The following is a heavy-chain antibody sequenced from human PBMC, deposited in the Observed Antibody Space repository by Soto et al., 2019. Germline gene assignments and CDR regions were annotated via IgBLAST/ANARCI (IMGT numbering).Heavy chain of an antibody. CDR1: GGSISSSSYY. D-gene: IGHD3-10*01. CDR2: IYSSGST. V-gene: IGHV4-39*01. J-gene: IGHJ6*02. Sequence: PSETLSLTCAVSGGSISSSSYYWGWIRQPPGKGLEWIGSIYSSGSTYYNPSLKSRVTISADTSKNQFSLKLSSVTAADTAVYYCAVGSGSNYYYGVDVWGQGTTVTVSS. CDR3: AVGSGSNYYYGVDV.